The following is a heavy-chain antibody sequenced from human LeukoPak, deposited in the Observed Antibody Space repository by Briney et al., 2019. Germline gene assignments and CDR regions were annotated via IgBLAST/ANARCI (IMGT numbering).Heavy chain of an antibody. CDR2: INPKSGGT. D-gene: IGHD6-13*01. CDR3: ARRYAAAGMGFDY. J-gene: IGHJ4*02. Sequence: ASVTVSCRASGYTFTGYYMHWVRQPAGQGLEWRGWINPKSGGTNCAEKFQGRVTMTRDTSISTAYMELGRLRSDDTAVYYCARRYAAAGMGFDYWGQGTLVTVSS. V-gene: IGHV1-2*02. CDR1: GYTFTGYY.